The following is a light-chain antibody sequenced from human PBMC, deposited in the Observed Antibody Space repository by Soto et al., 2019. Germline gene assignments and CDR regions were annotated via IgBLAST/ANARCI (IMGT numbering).Light chain of an antibody. Sequence: DIQVTQSPSTLSASVGDRVTITCGASQSIGTWLAWYQQKLGKAPKLLIFDASTLESGVPSRFSGSGSGTDFTLTISSLQPDDFATYYCQQYSDSSGALGQGTKVDIK. J-gene: IGKJ1*01. V-gene: IGKV1-5*01. CDR1: QSIGTW. CDR3: QQYSDSSGA. CDR2: DAS.